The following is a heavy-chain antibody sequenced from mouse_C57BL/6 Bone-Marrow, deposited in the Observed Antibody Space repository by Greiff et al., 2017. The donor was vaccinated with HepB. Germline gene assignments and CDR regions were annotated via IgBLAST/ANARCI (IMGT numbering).Heavy chain of an antibody. V-gene: IGHV5-17*01. CDR1: GFTFSDYG. D-gene: IGHD1-1*01. CDR3: ARKPVYYYGSRYWYFDV. CDR2: ISSGSSTI. Sequence: EVKLMESGGGLVKPGGSLKLSCAASGFTFSDYGMHWVRQAPEKGLEWVAYISSGSSTIYYADTVKGRFTISRDNAKNTLFLQMTSLRYEDTAMYYCARKPVYYYGSRYWYFDVWGTGTTVTVSS. J-gene: IGHJ1*03.